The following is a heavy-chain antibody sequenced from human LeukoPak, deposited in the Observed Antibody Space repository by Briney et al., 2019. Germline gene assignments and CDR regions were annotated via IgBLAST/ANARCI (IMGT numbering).Heavy chain of an antibody. CDR3: ARDRAGTQAWVEFDP. J-gene: IGHJ5*02. Sequence: PGGSLRLSCAASEFTVSQNYMSWVRQAPGRGLEWVSLIYADGSSHYADSVKGRFTVSRDNSKNAVYLQMNGLRPEDTAVYYCARDRAGTQAWVEFDPWGQGTLVTVSS. CDR1: EFTVSQNY. V-gene: IGHV3-66*01. D-gene: IGHD3-10*01. CDR2: IYADGSS.